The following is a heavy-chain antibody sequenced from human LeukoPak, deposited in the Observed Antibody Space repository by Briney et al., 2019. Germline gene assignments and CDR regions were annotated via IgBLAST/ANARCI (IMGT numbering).Heavy chain of an antibody. CDR2: IYTSGST. V-gene: IGHV4-61*02. CDR1: GGSISSGSYY. Sequence: SQTLSLTCTVSGGSISSGSYYWSWIRQPAGKGLEWIGRIYTSGSTNYNPSLKSRVTISVDTSKNQFSLKLSSVTAADTAVYYCARTYSYGYNSFDYWGQGTLVTVSS. CDR3: ARTYSYGYNSFDY. D-gene: IGHD5-18*01. J-gene: IGHJ4*02.